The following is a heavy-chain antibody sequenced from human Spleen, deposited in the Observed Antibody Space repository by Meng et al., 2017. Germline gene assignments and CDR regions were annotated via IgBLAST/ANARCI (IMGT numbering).Heavy chain of an antibody. CDR1: GFTFSSYS. V-gene: IGHV3-30*07. Sequence: GESPKISCAASGFTFSSYSMHWVRQAPGKGLEWVAVISFDGSNKYYADSVKGRFTISRDNAKNSLYLQMNSLRAEDTAVYYCARVKGNYGDYEYYYYGMDVWGQGTTVTVSS. CDR3: ARVKGNYGDYEYYYYGMDV. D-gene: IGHD4-17*01. J-gene: IGHJ6*02. CDR2: ISFDGSNK.